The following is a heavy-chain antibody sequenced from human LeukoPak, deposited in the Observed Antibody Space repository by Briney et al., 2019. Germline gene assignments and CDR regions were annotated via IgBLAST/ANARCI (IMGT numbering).Heavy chain of an antibody. CDR1: GGSISSGSYY. CDR3: ARGQLVRRGGYYFDY. CDR2: IYTSGST. V-gene: IGHV4-61*02. D-gene: IGHD3-10*01. Sequence: SQTLSLTCTVSGGSISSGSYYWSWIRQPAGKGLEWIGRIYTSGSTNYNPSLKSRVTISVDTSKNQFSLKLSSVTAADTAVYYCARGQLVRRGGYYFDYWGQGTLVTVSS. J-gene: IGHJ4*02.